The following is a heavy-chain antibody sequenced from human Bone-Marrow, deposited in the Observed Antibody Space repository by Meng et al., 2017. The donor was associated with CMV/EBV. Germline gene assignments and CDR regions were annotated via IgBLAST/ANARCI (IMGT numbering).Heavy chain of an antibody. J-gene: IGHJ4*02. CDR1: GFSFNNYA. Sequence: SLKISCAASGFSFNNYAIHWVRQAPGSGLEWVAVISYDETSQYYSDSVKGRFTNSRDNSKNTLYLQMNSLRAEDTAVYYCAQRYVAAAGEHDYWGQGTLVAVSS. V-gene: IGHV3-30*04. D-gene: IGHD6-13*01. CDR3: AQRYVAAAGEHDY. CDR2: ISYDETSQ.